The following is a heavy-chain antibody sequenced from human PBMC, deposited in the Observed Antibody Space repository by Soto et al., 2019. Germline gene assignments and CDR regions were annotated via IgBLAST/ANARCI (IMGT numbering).Heavy chain of an antibody. D-gene: IGHD2-15*01. V-gene: IGHV5-51*01. CDR2: IYPGDSDT. Sequence: GESLKISCKVSGYSFPNYWIGWVRQMPGKGLEWMGIIYPGDSDTRYSPSFQGQVTISADKSISTAYLQWSSLKASDTAMYYCARLESLVKTRRKDFDIWGQGTLVTVSS. CDR1: GYSFPNYW. CDR3: ARLESLVKTRRKDFDI. J-gene: IGHJ3*02.